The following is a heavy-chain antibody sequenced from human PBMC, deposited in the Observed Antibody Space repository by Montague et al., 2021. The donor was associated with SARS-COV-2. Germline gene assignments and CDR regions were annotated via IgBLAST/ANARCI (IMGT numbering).Heavy chain of an antibody. Sequence: SLRLSCAASGFTFSSYAMHWVRQAPGKGLEWVAVISYDGSNKFYADSVKGRFTISRDNSKNTLYLQMNSLRADDTAVYYCARVRYGSGSYWAFDIWGQGTMVTVSS. J-gene: IGHJ3*02. CDR2: ISYDGSNK. D-gene: IGHD3-10*01. CDR3: ARVRYGSGSYWAFDI. CDR1: GFTFSSYA. V-gene: IGHV3-30-3*01.